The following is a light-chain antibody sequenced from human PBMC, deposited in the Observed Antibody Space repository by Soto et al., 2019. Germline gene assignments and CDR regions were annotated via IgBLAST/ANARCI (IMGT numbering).Light chain of an antibody. J-gene: IGKJ2*01. CDR3: QQYGSSPYT. Sequence: EIVLTQSPATLSLSPGERATLSCGASQSVSSSYLAWYQQKPGLAPRLLMYDASSRATGIPDRFSGSGSGTDSTLTISRLEPEDFAAYYSQQYGSSPYTFGQGTKLEIK. CDR2: DAS. V-gene: IGKV3D-20*01. CDR1: QSVSSSY.